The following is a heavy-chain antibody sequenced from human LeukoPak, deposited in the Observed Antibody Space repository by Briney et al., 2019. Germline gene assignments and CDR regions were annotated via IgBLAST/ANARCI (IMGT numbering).Heavy chain of an antibody. D-gene: IGHD5-18*01. V-gene: IGHV3-7*01. CDR1: GFTFNSYW. Sequence: PGGSLRLSCAASGFTFNSYWMSWVRQAPGKGLEWVANINQDGSGKYYVDSVKGRFTISRDNAKNSLYLQMNSLRAEDTAVYYCARDPTAMDAHYFDYWGQGTLVTVSS. CDR3: ARDPTAMDAHYFDY. J-gene: IGHJ4*02. CDR2: INQDGSGK.